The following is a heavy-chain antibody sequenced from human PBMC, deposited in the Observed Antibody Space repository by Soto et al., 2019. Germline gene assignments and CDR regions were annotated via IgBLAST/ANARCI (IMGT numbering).Heavy chain of an antibody. D-gene: IGHD2-15*01. CDR3: ARGGNCFGGSCYSEY. CDR2: ISAYTGDT. V-gene: IGHV1-18*01. CDR1: GYTFTSYG. J-gene: IGHJ4*02. Sequence: QVTLLQSGVEVKKPGASVKVSCKASGYTFTSYGINWVRQAPGQGLEWMGWISAYTGDTNYAQKLQGRVTMTTDTSTSTVDMELRSLRLDDTAVYYCARGGNCFGGSCYSEYWGQGTLVTVSS.